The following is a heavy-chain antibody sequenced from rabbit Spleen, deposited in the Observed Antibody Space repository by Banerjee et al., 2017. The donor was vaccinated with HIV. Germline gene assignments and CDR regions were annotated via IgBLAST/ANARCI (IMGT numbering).Heavy chain of an antibody. CDR1: GIDFSSAHY. J-gene: IGHJ4*02. CDR2: IYTGRSGRT. Sequence: QSLEESGGDLVKPGASLTLTCTASGIDFSSAHYIHWVRQAPGKGLEWIACIYTGRSGRTWYANWAKGRFTISKTSSTTVTLQMTSLTAADTATYFCARGDSDNGYNIWGPGTLVTVS. V-gene: IGHV1S40*01. D-gene: IGHD6-1*01. CDR3: ARGDSDNGYNI.